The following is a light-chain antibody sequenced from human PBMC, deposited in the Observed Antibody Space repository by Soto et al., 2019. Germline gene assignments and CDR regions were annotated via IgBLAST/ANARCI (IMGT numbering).Light chain of an antibody. Sequence: QSVLTQPASVSGSPGQSITISCTGTSSDVGGYNYVSWYQQHPGKAPKLMIYYVSHRPSGVSNRFSGSKSGNTASLTISGLQAEYEADYYCSSYTSINSYVFGTGTRSPS. J-gene: IGLJ1*01. CDR3: SSYTSINSYV. V-gene: IGLV2-14*03. CDR1: SSDVGGYNY. CDR2: YVS.